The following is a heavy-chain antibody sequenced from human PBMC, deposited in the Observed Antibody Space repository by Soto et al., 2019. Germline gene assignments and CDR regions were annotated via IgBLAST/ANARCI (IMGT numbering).Heavy chain of an antibody. V-gene: IGHV1-3*01. CDR1: GYTFTSYA. Sequence: QVQLVQSGAEVKKPGASVKVSCKASGYTFTSYAMHWVRQAPGQRLEWMGWINAGNGNTKYSQKFQGRVTITRDTSASTADMERSSLRSEDTAVYYCARDRRGVIYYDYGMDVWGQGTTVTVSS. CDR3: ARDRRGVIYYDYGMDV. D-gene: IGHD3-10*01. J-gene: IGHJ6*02. CDR2: INAGNGNT.